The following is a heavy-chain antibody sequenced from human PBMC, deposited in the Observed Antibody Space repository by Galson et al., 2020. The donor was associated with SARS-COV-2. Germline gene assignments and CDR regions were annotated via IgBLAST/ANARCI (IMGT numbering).Heavy chain of an antibody. CDR3: AGAPGYSRGWFGNFDY. D-gene: IGHD6-19*01. CDR2: IDWDDDK. CDR1: GFSLSTSGMR. Sequence: SGPTLVKPTQTLTLTCTFSGFSLSTSGMRVTWIRQPPGKALEWLARIDWDDDKFYSTSLKTRLTISKDTSKNQVVLTMPSMDPVDTATYYGAGAPGYSRGWFGNFDYWTQGTLVTVSS. V-gene: IGHV2-70*04. J-gene: IGHJ4*02.